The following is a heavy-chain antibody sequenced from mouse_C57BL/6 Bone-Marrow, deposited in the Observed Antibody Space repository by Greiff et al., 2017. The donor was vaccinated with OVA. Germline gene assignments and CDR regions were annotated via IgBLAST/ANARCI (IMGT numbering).Heavy chain of an antibody. D-gene: IGHD1-1*01. J-gene: IGHJ1*03. CDR1: GFTFSDYY. V-gene: IGHV5-16*01. CDR3: ARASITTVVARWYFDV. Sequence: DVKLQESEGGLVQPGSSMKLSCTASGFTFSDYYMAWVRQVPEKGLEWVANINYDGSSTYYLDSLKSRFIISRDNAKNILYLQMSSLKSEDTATYYCARASITTVVARWYFDVWGTGTTVTVSS. CDR2: INYDGSST.